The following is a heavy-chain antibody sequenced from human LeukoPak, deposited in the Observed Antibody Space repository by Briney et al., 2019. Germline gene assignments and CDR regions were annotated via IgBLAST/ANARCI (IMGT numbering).Heavy chain of an antibody. Sequence: GASVKVSCKASGYTFTGYFIHWVRQAPGQGLEWMGWINLNSGGRNYAQKFQGRVTMTRDTSISTAYMELSRLRSDDTAVYYCAISDYGGKSPPLDYWGQGTLVTVSS. CDR3: AISDYGGKSPPLDY. V-gene: IGHV1-2*02. CDR2: INLNSGGR. D-gene: IGHD4-23*01. CDR1: GYTFTGYF. J-gene: IGHJ4*02.